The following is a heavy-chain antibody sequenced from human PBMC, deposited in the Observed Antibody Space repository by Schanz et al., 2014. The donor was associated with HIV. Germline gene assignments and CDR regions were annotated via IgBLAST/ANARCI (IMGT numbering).Heavy chain of an antibody. V-gene: IGHV3-23*04. CDR2: ISGGSGST. CDR3: AKTSITQGMDV. CDR1: GLTLSSYG. J-gene: IGHJ6*02. D-gene: IGHD1-20*01. Sequence: VQLVESGGGVVQPGGSLRLSCAASGLTLSSYGMSWVRQAPGKGREWVSSISGGSGSTFYADSVKGRFTISRVNSKNTLYLQMNSLRAEDTAIYYCAKTSITQGMDVWGQGTTVTVSS.